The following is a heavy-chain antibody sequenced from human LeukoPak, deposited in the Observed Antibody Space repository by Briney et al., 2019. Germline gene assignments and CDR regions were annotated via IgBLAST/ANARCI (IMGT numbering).Heavy chain of an antibody. V-gene: IGHV4-59*08. CDR3: ARAEMRGYNY. CDR1: GGSITSYY. CDR2: IYYSGST. J-gene: IGHJ4*02. D-gene: IGHD5-24*01. Sequence: ASETLSLTCTVSGGSITSYYWTWIRQPPGKGLEWIGYIYYSGSTDYNPSLKSRVSIAVDTSKNHFSLRLGSVTAADTAVYYCARAEMRGYNYWGQGTLVTVSS.